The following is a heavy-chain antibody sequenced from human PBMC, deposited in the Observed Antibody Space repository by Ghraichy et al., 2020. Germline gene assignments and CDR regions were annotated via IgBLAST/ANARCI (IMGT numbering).Heavy chain of an antibody. Sequence: GGSLRLSCAASGFTFDDYAMHWVRHAPGKGLEWVSGISWNSGSIGYADSVKGRFTISRDNAKNSLYLQMNSLRAEDTALYYCAKGSRVWYVQEYYFDYWGQGTLVTFSS. V-gene: IGHV3-9*01. J-gene: IGHJ4*02. CDR1: GFTFDDYA. CDR3: AKGSRVWYVQEYYFDY. D-gene: IGHD6-19*01. CDR2: ISWNSGSI.